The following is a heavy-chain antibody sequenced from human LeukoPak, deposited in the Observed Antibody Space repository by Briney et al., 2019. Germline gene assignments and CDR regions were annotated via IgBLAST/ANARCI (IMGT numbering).Heavy chain of an antibody. CDR3: ARASYSSGWYWFDP. CDR1: GFTFSSYW. Sequence: PGGSLRLSCAASGFTFSSYWMSWVRQAPGKGLEWVANIKQDGSEKYYVDSVKGRFTISRDNAKNSLYLQMNSLRAEDTAVYYCARASYSSGWYWFDPWGQGTLVTVSS. D-gene: IGHD6-19*01. CDR2: IKQDGSEK. J-gene: IGHJ5*02. V-gene: IGHV3-7*01.